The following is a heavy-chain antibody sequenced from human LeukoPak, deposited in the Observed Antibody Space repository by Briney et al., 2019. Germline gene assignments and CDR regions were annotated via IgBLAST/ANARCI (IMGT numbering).Heavy chain of an antibody. J-gene: IGHJ4*02. Sequence: GGSLRLSCSASGFTFSSYTMTWVRQAPGKGLEWVSGISGSGGSTCDADSVKGRFTISRDNSKNTLYLQMNSLRDEDTAVYYCANAPAYGLPLYWGQGTLVSVSS. CDR3: ANAPAYGLPLY. D-gene: IGHD4-17*01. V-gene: IGHV3-23*01. CDR2: ISGSGGST. CDR1: GFTFSSYT.